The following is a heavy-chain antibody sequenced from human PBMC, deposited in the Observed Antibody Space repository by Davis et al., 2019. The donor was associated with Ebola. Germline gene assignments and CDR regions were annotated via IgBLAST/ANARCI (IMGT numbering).Heavy chain of an antibody. V-gene: IGHV3-23*01. J-gene: IGHJ4*02. Sequence: GGSLRLSCAASGFTFSSYGMHWVRQAPGKGLEWVSAISGSGGSTYYADSVKGRFTISRDNSKNTLYLQMNSLRAEDTAVYYCAKDWGHGYSSSWPTYYFDYWGQGTLVTVSS. D-gene: IGHD6-13*01. CDR2: ISGSGGST. CDR3: AKDWGHGYSSSWPTYYFDY. CDR1: GFTFSSYG.